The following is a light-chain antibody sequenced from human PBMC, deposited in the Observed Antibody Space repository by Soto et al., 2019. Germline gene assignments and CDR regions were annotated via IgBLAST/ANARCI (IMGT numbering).Light chain of an antibody. CDR1: SSDVGGYNY. CDR3: SSYPRSSTLKA. Sequence: QSALTQPASVSGSPGQSITISCTGTSSDVGGYNYVSWYQQHPGKAPKLMIYDVSNRPSGLSNRCFGSKSGNTASLTISGLQAEDEADYYCSSYPRSSTLKAFGSGTKLTVL. J-gene: IGLJ1*01. CDR2: DVS. V-gene: IGLV2-14*03.